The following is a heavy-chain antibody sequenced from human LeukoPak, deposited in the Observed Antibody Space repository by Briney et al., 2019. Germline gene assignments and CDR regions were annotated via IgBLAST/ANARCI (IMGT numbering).Heavy chain of an antibody. D-gene: IGHD1-26*01. CDR1: GFTFDDYA. CDR2: ITWNSNSR. J-gene: IGHJ6*02. V-gene: IGHV3-9*01. CDR3: AKDRAATYYYGMDV. Sequence: GGSLRLSCAASGFTFDDYALHWVRHAPGKGLEWVAGITWNSNSRGYADSVKGRFTISRDNAKNSLYLQMNSLRAEDTALYYCAKDRAATYYYGMDVWGQGTTVTVS.